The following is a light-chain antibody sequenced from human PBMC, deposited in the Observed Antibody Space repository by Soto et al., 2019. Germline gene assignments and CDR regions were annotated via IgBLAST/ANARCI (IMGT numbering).Light chain of an antibody. CDR2: GAS. CDR3: QQYKNWRPWT. J-gene: IGKJ1*01. Sequence: EILMTQSPSTLSGSAGDRATLSCGASQSVSSDLAWYQQKPGQAPRLLIYGASTRATGIPARFSGSGSGTEFTLTISSLQYEDFAVPYCQQYKNWRPWTFGQGTKVDIK. CDR1: QSVSSD. V-gene: IGKV3-15*01.